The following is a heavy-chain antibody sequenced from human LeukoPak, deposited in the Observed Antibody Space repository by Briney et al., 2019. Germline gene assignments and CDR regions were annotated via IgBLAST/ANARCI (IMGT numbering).Heavy chain of an antibody. CDR1: GFTFSSYG. CDR2: IWYDGSNK. CDR3: ARAEGGTVVVPAGHDY. D-gene: IGHD2-2*01. V-gene: IGHV3-33*08. Sequence: GGSLRLSCAASGFTFSSYGMHWVRQAPGKGLEWVAVIWYDGSNKYYADSVKGRFTISRDNSKNTLYLQMNSLRAEDTAVYYCARAEGGTVVVPAGHDYWGQGTLVTVSS. J-gene: IGHJ4*02.